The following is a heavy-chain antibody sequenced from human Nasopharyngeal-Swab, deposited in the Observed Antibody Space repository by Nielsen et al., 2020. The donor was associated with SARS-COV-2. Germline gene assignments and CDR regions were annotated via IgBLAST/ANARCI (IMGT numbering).Heavy chain of an antibody. V-gene: IGHV3-33*01. Sequence: SCAASGFTFSSYGMHWVRQAPGKGLEWVAVIWYDGSNKYYADSVKGRFTISRDNSKNTLYLQMNSLRAEDTAVYYCARARGGGYYYGMDVWGQGTTVTVSS. CDR2: IWYDGSNK. CDR1: GFTFSSYG. D-gene: IGHD3-16*01. J-gene: IGHJ6*02. CDR3: ARARGGGYYYGMDV.